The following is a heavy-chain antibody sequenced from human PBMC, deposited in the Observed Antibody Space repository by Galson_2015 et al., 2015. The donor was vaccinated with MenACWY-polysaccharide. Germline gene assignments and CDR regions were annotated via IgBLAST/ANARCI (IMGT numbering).Heavy chain of an antibody. V-gene: IGHV3-9*01. Sequence: SLRLSCAASGFTFDDYAMHWVRQAPGKGLEWVSGIRWNSVTIGYADSVKGRFIISRDNAKSSLYLQMNSLRTEDTALYYCAKSPEWYCSGDSCLTLDYWGQGTLVTVSS. CDR3: AKSPEWYCSGDSCLTLDY. CDR2: IRWNSVTI. D-gene: IGHD2-15*01. CDR1: GFTFDDYA. J-gene: IGHJ4*02.